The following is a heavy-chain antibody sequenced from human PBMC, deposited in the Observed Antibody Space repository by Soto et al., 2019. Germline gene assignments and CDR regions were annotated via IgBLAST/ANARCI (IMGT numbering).Heavy chain of an antibody. V-gene: IGHV4-59*01. CDR2: IHYTGIT. J-gene: IGHJ4*02. CDR1: GGSISSYY. D-gene: IGHD3-10*01. CDR3: ARGRSGSYYNFDY. Sequence: SEILSLTCTVSGGSISSYYLSWIRQPPGKGLEWIGYIHYTGITHYNPSLKSRVTISVDTSKNQFSLNLSSVTAADTAVYYCARGRSGSYYNFDYWGQGTPVTVSS.